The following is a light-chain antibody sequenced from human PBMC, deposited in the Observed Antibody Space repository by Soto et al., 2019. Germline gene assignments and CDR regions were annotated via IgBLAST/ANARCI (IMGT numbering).Light chain of an antibody. CDR2: QAS. V-gene: IGKV1-5*03. J-gene: IGKJ2*01. Sequence: DIQMTQSPFTLSASVGDRVTITCRASESIGRWLAWYQQKPGRAPKLLMYQASTLESGVPSSFSGSGSGTEFTLTISSLQPDDFATYYCQQYNSFPYTFGQGTKVDIK. CDR1: ESIGRW. CDR3: QQYNSFPYT.